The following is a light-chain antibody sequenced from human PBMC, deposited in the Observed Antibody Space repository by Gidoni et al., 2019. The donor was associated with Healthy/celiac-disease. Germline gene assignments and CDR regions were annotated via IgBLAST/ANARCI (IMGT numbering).Light chain of an antibody. CDR3: QAWDSST. CDR1: KLGDTY. Sequence: SYELTQPPSVSVSPGQTASITCSGDKLGDTYACWYQQKPGQSPVLVIYQDSKRPSGIPERFSGSSSGNTATLTISGTQAMDEADYYCQAWDSSTFGGGTKLTVL. CDR2: QDS. V-gene: IGLV3-1*01. J-gene: IGLJ2*01.